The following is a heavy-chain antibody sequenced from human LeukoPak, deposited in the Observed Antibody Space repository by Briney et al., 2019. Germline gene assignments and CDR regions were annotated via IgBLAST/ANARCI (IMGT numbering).Heavy chain of an antibody. Sequence: ASVKVSCKASGYTFTSYDINWARQAPGQGLEWMGWMNPNSGNTGYAQKFQGRVTMTRNTSISTAYMELSSLRSEDTAVYYCARGPSYGSGPDYWGQGTLVTVSS. V-gene: IGHV1-8*01. CDR2: MNPNSGNT. CDR3: ARGPSYGSGPDY. CDR1: GYTFTSYD. D-gene: IGHD3-10*01. J-gene: IGHJ4*02.